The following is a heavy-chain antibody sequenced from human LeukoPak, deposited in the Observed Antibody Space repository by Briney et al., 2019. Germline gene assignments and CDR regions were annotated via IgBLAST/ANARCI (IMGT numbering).Heavy chain of an antibody. Sequence: GTSVKVSCKASGFTFTSSAVQWVRQARGQRLEWIGWIVVGSGNTNYAQKFQERVTITRDMSTSTAYMELSSLRSEDTAVYYCAADQHDFWSGYWPSWDYWGQGTLVTVSS. CDR1: GFTFTSSA. D-gene: IGHD3-3*01. V-gene: IGHV1-58*01. J-gene: IGHJ4*02. CDR2: IVVGSGNT. CDR3: AADQHDFWSGYWPSWDY.